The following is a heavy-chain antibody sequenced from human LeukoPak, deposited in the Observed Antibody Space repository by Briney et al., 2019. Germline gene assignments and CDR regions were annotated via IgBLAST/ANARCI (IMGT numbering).Heavy chain of an antibody. Sequence: TGGSLRLSCAASGFTFSTYWMSWVRQAPGKGLEWVANIKQDGSEKYYVDSVKGRFTISRDNAKNSLYLQMNSLRAEDTAVYYCARDQELRFLEWFERVYYFDYWGQGTLVTVSS. J-gene: IGHJ4*02. V-gene: IGHV3-7*01. CDR3: ARDQELRFLEWFERVYYFDY. CDR1: GFTFSTYW. D-gene: IGHD3-3*01. CDR2: IKQDGSEK.